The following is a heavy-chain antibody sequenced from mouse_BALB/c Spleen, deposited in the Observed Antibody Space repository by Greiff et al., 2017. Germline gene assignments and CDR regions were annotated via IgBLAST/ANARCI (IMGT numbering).Heavy chain of an antibody. D-gene: IGHD1-1*01. CDR2: ISNGGGST. CDR1: GFTFSSYT. CDR3: AIHYYGSSYYFDY. Sequence: EVKVEESGGGLVQPGGSLKLSCAASGFTFSSYTMSWVRQTPEKRLEWVAYISNGGGSTYYPDTVKGRFTISRDNAKNTLYLQMSSLKSEDTAMYYCAIHYYGSSYYFDYWGQGTTLTVSS. V-gene: IGHV5-12-2*01. J-gene: IGHJ2*01.